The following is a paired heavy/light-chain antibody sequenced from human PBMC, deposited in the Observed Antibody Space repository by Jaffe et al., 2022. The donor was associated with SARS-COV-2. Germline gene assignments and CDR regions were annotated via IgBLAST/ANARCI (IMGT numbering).Light chain of an antibody. Sequence: EIVLTQSPATLSLSPGERATLSCRASQSVSSSLAWYQQKPGQAPRLLIYDAFKRATGIPARLSGSGSGTDFTLTISSLEPEDFAVYYCQQRFNWPPTFGQGTKVEIK. CDR2: DAF. J-gene: IGKJ1*01. CDR1: QSVSSS. CDR3: QQRFNWPPT. V-gene: IGKV3-11*01.
Heavy chain of an antibody. CDR3: AKGTAVSGLGGNYFDY. J-gene: IGHJ4*02. V-gene: IGHV3-23*01. CDR2: ISGSGGST. CDR1: GFTFSSYA. Sequence: EVQLLESGGNWIQPGGSLRLSCATSGFTFSSYAMSWVRQAPGKGLEWVSAISGSGGSTYYADSVRGRFTISRDNSKNTLYLQMNSLRAEDTAIYYCAKGTAVSGLGGNYFDYWGQGTLVTVSS. D-gene: IGHD6-19*01.